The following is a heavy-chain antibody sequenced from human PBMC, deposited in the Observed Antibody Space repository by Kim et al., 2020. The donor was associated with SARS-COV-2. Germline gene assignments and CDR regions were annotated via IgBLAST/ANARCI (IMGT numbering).Heavy chain of an antibody. CDR2: T. J-gene: IGHJ4*02. V-gene: IGHV1-18*01. D-gene: IGHD1-20*01. Sequence: TTYAHKLKCILTITTDTSTSTVYMALRSLRSDDTAIYYCARSGPSITGFDYWGQGTLVTVSS. CDR3: ARSGPSITGFDY.